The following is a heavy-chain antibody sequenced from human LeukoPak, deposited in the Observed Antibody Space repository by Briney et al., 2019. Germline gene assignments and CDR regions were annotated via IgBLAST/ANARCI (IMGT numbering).Heavy chain of an antibody. V-gene: IGHV1-2*02. D-gene: IGHD2-21*01. CDR1: GYTLTGYY. CDR3: ARDRYSLTLPDY. Sequence: ASVKVSCKASGYTLTGYYMHWVRQAPGQGFEWMGWINPNSGGTNYAQKFQGRVTMTRDTSISTAYMELSRLRSDDTAVYYCARDRYSLTLPDYWGQGTLVTVSS. CDR2: INPNSGGT. J-gene: IGHJ4*02.